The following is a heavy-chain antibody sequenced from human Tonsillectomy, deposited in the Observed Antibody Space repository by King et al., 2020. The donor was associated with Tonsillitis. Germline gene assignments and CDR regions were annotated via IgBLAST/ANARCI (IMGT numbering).Heavy chain of an antibody. V-gene: IGHV4-39*01. CDR3: VRAGTAFDV. D-gene: IGHD6-13*01. Sequence: QLQLRQSGPGLVKPSETLSLTCTVSGGSITTFNYYWAWIRQPPGKGLEWIGSLHYTGATFYNPSLKSRLTVSVDTSKSQFSLKLNSVTAADTAVYYCVRAGTAFDVWGQGTVVTVSS. CDR2: LHYTGAT. CDR1: GGSITTFNYY. J-gene: IGHJ3*01.